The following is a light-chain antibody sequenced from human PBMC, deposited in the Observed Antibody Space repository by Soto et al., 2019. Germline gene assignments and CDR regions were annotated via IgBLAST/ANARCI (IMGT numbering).Light chain of an antibody. V-gene: IGKV3D-20*02. CDR3: QQRSSRPPMYT. CDR2: GAS. CDR1: QSVSSSY. J-gene: IGKJ2*01. Sequence: EIVLTQSPGTLSLSPGERATLSCRASQSVSSSYLAWYQQKPGQAPRLLIYGASSRATGIPDRFSGSGSGTDFTLTISSLEPEDFAVYYCQQRSSRPPMYTFGQGTKVEIK.